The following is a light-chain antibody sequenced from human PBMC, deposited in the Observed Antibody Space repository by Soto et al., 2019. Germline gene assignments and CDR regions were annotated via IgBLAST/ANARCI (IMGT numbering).Light chain of an antibody. CDR3: SSYTSSSTPEV. V-gene: IGLV2-14*01. CDR1: SSDVGGYNY. Sequence: QSALTQPASVSGSPGQSITISCTGTSSDVGGYNYVSWYQQHPGKAPKLMIYEVSNRPSGVSNRFSGSKSGNTASLTSSGLQAEDEADYYCSSYTSSSTPEVFGGGTKLTVL. J-gene: IGLJ2*01. CDR2: EVS.